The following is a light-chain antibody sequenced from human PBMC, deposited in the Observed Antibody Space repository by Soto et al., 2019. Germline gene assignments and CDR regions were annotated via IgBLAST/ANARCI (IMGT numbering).Light chain of an antibody. Sequence: DIQLIQSPSFLSASVGDRVTITCRASQGISSYLAWYQQKLGKAPKLLIYAASTLQSGVPSRFSGSGSGTEFTLTISSLQPEDFATYYCQQLNSYPVTFGQGTRLEIK. CDR1: QGISSY. CDR3: QQLNSYPVT. CDR2: AAS. V-gene: IGKV1-9*01. J-gene: IGKJ5*01.